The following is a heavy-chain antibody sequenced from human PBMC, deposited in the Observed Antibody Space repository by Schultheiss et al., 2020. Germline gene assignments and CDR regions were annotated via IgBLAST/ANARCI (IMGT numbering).Heavy chain of an antibody. CDR1: GFTFSTYW. CDR3: ARGALYNPPDS. J-gene: IGHJ4*02. V-gene: IGHV3-7*04. D-gene: IGHD3-3*01. Sequence: GGSLRLSCAASGFTFSTYWMSWVRQAPGKGLEWVAHIKQDGSDKYYVASVKGRFTISRDNSKSTLYLQMNSLRAEDTALYYCARGALYNPPDSWGQGTPVTVSS. CDR2: IKQDGSDK.